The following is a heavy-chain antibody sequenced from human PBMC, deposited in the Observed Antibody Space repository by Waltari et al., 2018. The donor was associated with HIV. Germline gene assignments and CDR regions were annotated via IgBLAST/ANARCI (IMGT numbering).Heavy chain of an antibody. Sequence: QVQLVESGGGVVQPGRSLRLSCAASGFTFSSYAMHWVRQAPGKGLEWVAVISYDGSNKYYADSVKGRCTISRDNSKNTLYLQMNRLRAEDTAVYYCASTNDYDSSGYSRGYWGQGTLVTVSS. CDR2: ISYDGSNK. D-gene: IGHD3-22*01. CDR1: GFTFSSYA. V-gene: IGHV3-30-3*01. J-gene: IGHJ4*02. CDR3: ASTNDYDSSGYSRGY.